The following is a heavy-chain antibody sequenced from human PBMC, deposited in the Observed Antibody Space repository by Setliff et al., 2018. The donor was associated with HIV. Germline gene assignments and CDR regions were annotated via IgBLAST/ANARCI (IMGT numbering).Heavy chain of an antibody. CDR3: ARSPRLRGGHNWFDP. J-gene: IGHJ5*02. D-gene: IGHD4-17*01. Sequence: SETLSLTCTVSGGSTSSYYWSWIRQPPGKGLEWIGEIYYSGSTDYNPSLKSRVTISVDKSKKQLSLRLTSVTAADTAVYYCARSPRLRGGHNWFDPWGQGTLVTVS. CDR1: GGSTSSYY. V-gene: IGHV4-59*12. CDR2: IYYSGST.